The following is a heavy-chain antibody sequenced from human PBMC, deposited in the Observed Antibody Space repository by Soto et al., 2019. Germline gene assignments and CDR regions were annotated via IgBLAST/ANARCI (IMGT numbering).Heavy chain of an antibody. CDR1: GGTFSSYA. CDR2: IIPISGTA. J-gene: IGHJ6*02. V-gene: IGHV1-69*01. D-gene: IGHD2-2*01. CDR3: ARSQGSSTSLEIYYYYYYGMDV. Sequence: QVQLVQPGAEVKKPGSSVKVSCKASGGTFSSYAISWVRQAPGQGLEWMGGIIPISGTANYAQKFQGRVTITADESTSTVYMELSSLRSEDTAVYFCARSQGSSTSLEIYYYYYYGMDVWGQGTTVTVSS.